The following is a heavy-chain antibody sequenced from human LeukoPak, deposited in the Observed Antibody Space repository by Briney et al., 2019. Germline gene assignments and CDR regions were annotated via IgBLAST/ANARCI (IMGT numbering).Heavy chain of an antibody. CDR3: ARLTITFGGVIVYFDY. Sequence: SETLSLTCTVSGGSISSSGYYWGWIRQPPGKGLEWIGSIYYSGSTYYNPSLKSRVTISVDTSKNQFSLKLSSVTAADTAVYYCARLTITFGGVIVYFDYWGQGTLVTVSS. CDR2: IYYSGST. D-gene: IGHD3-16*02. CDR1: GGSISSSGYY. V-gene: IGHV4-39*01. J-gene: IGHJ4*02.